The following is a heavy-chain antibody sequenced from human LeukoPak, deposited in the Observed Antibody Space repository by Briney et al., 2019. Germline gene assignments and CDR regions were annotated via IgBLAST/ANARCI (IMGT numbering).Heavy chain of an antibody. J-gene: IGHJ3*02. Sequence: PSETLSLTCAVYGGSFSGYYWSWIRQPPGKGLEWIGEINHSGSTNYNPSLKSRVTISVDNSKNQFSLNLSSVTAADTAVYYCARTRATCYSFCAFDIWGQGTMVTVSS. CDR3: ARTRATCYSFCAFDI. D-gene: IGHD2-2*02. CDR1: GGSFSGYY. CDR2: INHSGST. V-gene: IGHV4-34*01.